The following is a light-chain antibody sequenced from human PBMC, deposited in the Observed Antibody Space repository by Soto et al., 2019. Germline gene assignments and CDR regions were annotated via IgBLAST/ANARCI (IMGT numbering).Light chain of an antibody. V-gene: IGLV3-21*02. Sequence: SYELTQPPSVSVAPGQTASIPCGGNNIGSNNVHWDQQKPGQAPVLVVYNDSDRPSGIPERFSGSNSGNTATLTTSRVDAGDEADYYCQVWDSRSDHPYVFGTRTKVTVL. J-gene: IGLJ1*01. CDR1: NIGSNN. CDR2: NDS. CDR3: QVWDSRSDHPYV.